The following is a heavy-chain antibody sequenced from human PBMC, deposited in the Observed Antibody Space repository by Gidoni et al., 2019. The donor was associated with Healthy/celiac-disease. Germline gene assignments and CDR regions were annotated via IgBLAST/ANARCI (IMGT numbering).Heavy chain of an antibody. CDR3: ARKRPRGGRAQQLNYFDY. CDR1: GGSFSGYY. V-gene: IGHV4-34*01. Sequence: QVQLQQWGAGLLKPSETLSLTCAVYGGSFSGYYWSWIRQPPGTGLGWIGEINHSGSTNYNPSLKSRVTISVDTSKNQFSLKLSSVTAADTAVYYCARKRPRGGRAQQLNYFDYWGQGTLVTVSS. J-gene: IGHJ4*02. CDR2: INHSGST. D-gene: IGHD6-13*01.